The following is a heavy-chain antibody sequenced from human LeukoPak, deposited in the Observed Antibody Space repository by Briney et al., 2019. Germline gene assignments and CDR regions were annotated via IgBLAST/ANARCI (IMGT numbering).Heavy chain of an antibody. CDR1: GGSNSSYY. D-gene: IGHD1-1*01. V-gene: IGHV4-59*08. CDR2: IYYSGST. Sequence: PSETLSLTCTVSGGSNSSYYWSWIRQPPGKGQEWIGYIYYSGSTNYNPSLKSRVTISVDTSKNQFSLKLSSVTAADTAVYYCARHSEVRGTDYWGQGTLVTVSS. J-gene: IGHJ4*02. CDR3: ARHSEVRGTDY.